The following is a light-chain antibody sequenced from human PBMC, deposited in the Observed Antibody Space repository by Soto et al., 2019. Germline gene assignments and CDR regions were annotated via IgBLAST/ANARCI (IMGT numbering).Light chain of an antibody. V-gene: IGLV2-14*02. Sequence: QSALTQPASVSGSPGQSITISCAGTSSDIGSHNLVSWYQHHPDKAPKLLIYEVTERPSGVSDRFSGSKSGTTASLTISGLRAEDEADYYCSSYTSSTTYVFGTGTKVTVL. CDR3: SSYTSSTTYV. CDR2: EVT. CDR1: SSDIGSHNL. J-gene: IGLJ1*01.